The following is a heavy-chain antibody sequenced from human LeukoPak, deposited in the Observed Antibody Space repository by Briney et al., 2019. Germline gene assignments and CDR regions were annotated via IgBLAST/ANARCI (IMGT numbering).Heavy chain of an antibody. V-gene: IGHV3-74*01. CDR3: ARDRGPRTGFMVREAYDY. CDR1: GFTFSDYW. Sequence: GGSLRLSCAASGFTFSDYWVHWVRQAPGKGLVWVSRINTDGSITNYADSVKGRFSISRDNAKNTLYLQMSSLRAEDTAVYYCARDRGPRTGFMVREAYDYWGQGTLVTVSS. J-gene: IGHJ4*02. CDR2: INTDGSIT. D-gene: IGHD3-10*01.